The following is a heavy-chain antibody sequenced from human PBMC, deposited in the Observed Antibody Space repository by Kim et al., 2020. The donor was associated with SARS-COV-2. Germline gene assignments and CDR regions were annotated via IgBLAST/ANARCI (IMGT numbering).Heavy chain of an antibody. CDR3: ARGNYGDYDDAFDV. D-gene: IGHD4-17*01. CDR2: IYHSGRT. CDR1: GGSISTYH. V-gene: IGHV4-59*13. Sequence: SETLSLTCIVHGGSISTYHWNWIRQPPGKGLEWIGNIYHSGRTNYNPSLKSRVTMSVDTSKNQFSLKLSSVTAADTAVYHCARGNYGDYDDAFDVWGQGTMVTVSS. J-gene: IGHJ3*01.